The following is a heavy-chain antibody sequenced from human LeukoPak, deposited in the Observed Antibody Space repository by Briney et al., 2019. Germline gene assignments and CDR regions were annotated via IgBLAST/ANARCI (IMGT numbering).Heavy chain of an antibody. V-gene: IGHV3-23*01. Sequence: PGGSLRLSCAASGFTFSSYAMSWVRQAPGKGLEWASAISGSGGSTYYADSVKGRFTISRDNSKNTLYLQMNSLRAEDTAVYYCAKDLGGYSSGWYRNFPYYYYYYMDVWGKGTTVTVSS. J-gene: IGHJ6*03. D-gene: IGHD6-19*01. CDR1: GFTFSSYA. CDR3: AKDLGGYSSGWYRNFPYYYYYYMDV. CDR2: ISGSGGST.